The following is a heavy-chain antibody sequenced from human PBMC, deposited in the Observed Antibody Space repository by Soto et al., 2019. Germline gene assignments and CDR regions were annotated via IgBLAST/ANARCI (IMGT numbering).Heavy chain of an antibody. CDR1: GYTFTSYA. V-gene: IGHV7-4-1*01. Sequence: QVQLVQSGSELKKPGASVKVPCKASGYTFTSYAMNWVRQAPGQGLEWMGWNNTNTWNPTYAQGFTGRFVFSLDTAVRTAYLQICSLKAEDTAVYYCAREPHYDYVWGSYRPGGMDVWGQGTTVTVSS. CDR2: NNTNTWNP. D-gene: IGHD3-16*02. J-gene: IGHJ6*02. CDR3: AREPHYDYVWGSYRPGGMDV.